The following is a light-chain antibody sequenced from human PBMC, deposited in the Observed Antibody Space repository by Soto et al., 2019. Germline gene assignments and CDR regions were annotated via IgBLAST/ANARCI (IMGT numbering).Light chain of an antibody. CDR1: QSVSSN. Sequence: EIVMTHSPATLSMSLGERATLSCRASQSVSSNIAWYQQKPGQAPRLLIYGASTRATGIPARFSGSGSGTEFTLTISSLQSEDFAVYYCQHYNDWPTFGQGTKVDIK. CDR3: QHYNDWPT. CDR2: GAS. V-gene: IGKV3-15*01. J-gene: IGKJ1*01.